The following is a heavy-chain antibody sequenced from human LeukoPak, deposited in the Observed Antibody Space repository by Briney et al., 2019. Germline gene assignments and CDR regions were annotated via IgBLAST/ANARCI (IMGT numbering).Heavy chain of an antibody. Sequence: AGGSLRLSCAASGFTFSSYSMNWVRQAPGKGLEWVSSISSSSSYIYYADSVKGRFTISRDNAKNSLYLQMNSLRAEDTAVYYCARDSFHYGSGSYQVFDYWGQGTLVTVSS. CDR2: ISSSSSYI. CDR3: ARDSFHYGSGSYQVFDY. D-gene: IGHD3-10*01. CDR1: GFTFSSYS. V-gene: IGHV3-21*01. J-gene: IGHJ4*02.